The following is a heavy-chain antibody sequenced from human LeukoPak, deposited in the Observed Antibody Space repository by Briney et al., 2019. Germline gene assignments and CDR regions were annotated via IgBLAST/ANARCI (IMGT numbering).Heavy chain of an antibody. CDR1: GGSISSSSYY. D-gene: IGHD3-3*01. CDR2: IYYSGST. CDR3: AGDFRGGYDFWSGYYTPYYFDY. V-gene: IGHV4-39*07. Sequence: SETLSLTCTVSGGSISSSSYYWGWIRQPPGKGLEWIGSIYYSGSTYYNPSLKSRVTISVDTSKNHFSLKLSSVTAADTAVYYCAGDFRGGYDFWSGYYTPYYFDYWGQGTLVTVSP. J-gene: IGHJ4*02.